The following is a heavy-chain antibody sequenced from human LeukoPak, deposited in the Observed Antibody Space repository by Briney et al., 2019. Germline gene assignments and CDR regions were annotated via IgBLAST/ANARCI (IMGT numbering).Heavy chain of an antibody. CDR3: ARDPMDVVVPAANLDY. V-gene: IGHV1-18*04. Sequence: GASVKVSCKASGYTFTSYGISWVRQAPGQGLEWMGWISAYNGNTNYAQKLQGRVTTTTDTSTSTAYMELRSLRSDDTAVYYCARDPMDVVVPAANLDYWGQGTLVTVSS. CDR2: ISAYNGNT. D-gene: IGHD2-2*01. CDR1: GYTFTSYG. J-gene: IGHJ4*02.